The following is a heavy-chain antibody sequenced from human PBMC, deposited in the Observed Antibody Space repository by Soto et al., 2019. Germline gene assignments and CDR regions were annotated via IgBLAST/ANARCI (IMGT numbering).Heavy chain of an antibody. V-gene: IGHV2-70*01. J-gene: IGHJ6*02. CDR3: ARSQSYDFWSGYYNYYYYYGMDV. CDR1: GFSLSTSGMC. Sequence: SGPTLVNPTQTLTLTCTFSGFSLSTSGMCVSWIRQPPGKALEWLALIDWDDDKYYSTSLKTRLTISKDTSKNQVVLTMTNMDPVDTATYYCARSQSYDFWSGYYNYYYYYGMDVWGQGTTVTAP. D-gene: IGHD3-3*01. CDR2: IDWDDDK.